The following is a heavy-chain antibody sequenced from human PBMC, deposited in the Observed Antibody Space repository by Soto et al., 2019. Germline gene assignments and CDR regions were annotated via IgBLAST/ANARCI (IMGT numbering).Heavy chain of an antibody. CDR3: ARAKYCISTSCLPPCSYYFYGMDV. CDR2: IYYSGST. CDR1: GGSISSYY. J-gene: IGHJ6*02. V-gene: IGHV4-59*01. Sequence: QVQLQESGPGLVKPSETLSLTCTVSGGSISSYYWSWIRQPPGKGLEWIGYIYYSGSTNYNPSLKSRGTISVYTSKNQCSVKLSSVTAADTAVYYCARAKYCISTSCLPPCSYYFYGMDVWGQGTTVTGSS. D-gene: IGHD2-2*01.